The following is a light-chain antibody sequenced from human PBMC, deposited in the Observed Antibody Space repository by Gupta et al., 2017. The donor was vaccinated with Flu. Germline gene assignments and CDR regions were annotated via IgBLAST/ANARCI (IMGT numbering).Light chain of an antibody. V-gene: IGKV1-33*01. CDR2: DAS. Sequence: PSSLSASVGDRVTITCQASYEINNYLHWYQQKPGQAPKLLIYDASNSETGVPSRFSGSGSVTDFSFNISRLQPEDAATYYCKQDYNRPFTFGRGTKVEIK. CDR3: KQDYNRPFT. CDR1: YEINNY. J-gene: IGKJ4*01.